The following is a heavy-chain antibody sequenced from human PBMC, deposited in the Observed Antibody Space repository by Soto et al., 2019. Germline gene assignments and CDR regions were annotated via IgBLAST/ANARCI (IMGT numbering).Heavy chain of an antibody. CDR1: GYTFTSYY. CDR2: INPSGGST. CDR3: AREAVAVAGTANYYYGMDV. D-gene: IGHD6-19*01. V-gene: IGHV1-46*01. Sequence: ASVKVSCKASGYTFTSYYMHWVRQAPGRGLEWMGIINPSGGSTSYAQKFQGRVTMTRDTSTSTVYMELSSLRSEDTAVYYCAREAVAVAGTANYYYGMDVWGQGTTVTVSS. J-gene: IGHJ6*02.